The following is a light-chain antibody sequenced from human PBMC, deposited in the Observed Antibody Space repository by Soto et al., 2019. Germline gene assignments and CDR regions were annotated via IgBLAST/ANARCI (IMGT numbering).Light chain of an antibody. CDR2: EGS. CDR3: CSYAGSSTFV. CDR1: SSDVGSYNL. Sequence: QSALTQPASVSGSPGQSTTISCTGTSSDVGSYNLVSWYQQHPGKAPKLMIYEGSKRPSGVSNRFSGSKSGNTASLTISGLQAEDEADYYCCSYAGSSTFVFGTGTNVTVL. J-gene: IGLJ1*01. V-gene: IGLV2-23*01.